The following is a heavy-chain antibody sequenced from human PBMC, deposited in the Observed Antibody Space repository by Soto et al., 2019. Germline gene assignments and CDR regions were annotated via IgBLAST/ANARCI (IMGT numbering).Heavy chain of an antibody. CDR3: ARTLGRDGYNYGY. CDR1: GGSISSYY. CDR2: IYYSGST. D-gene: IGHD5-12*01. J-gene: IGHJ4*02. V-gene: IGHV4-59*01. Sequence: LSLTCTVSGGSISSYYWSWIRQPPGKGLEWIGYIYYSGSTNYNPPLKSRATISVDTSKNQFSLKLSSVTAADTAVYYCARTLGRDGYNYGYWGQGTLVTVSS.